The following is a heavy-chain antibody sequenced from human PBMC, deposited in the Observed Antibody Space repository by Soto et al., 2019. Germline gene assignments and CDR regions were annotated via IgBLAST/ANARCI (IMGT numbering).Heavy chain of an antibody. J-gene: IGHJ5*02. V-gene: IGHV1-18*01. CDR1: GYGFTTYG. D-gene: IGHD1-26*01. CDR2: ISAHNGNT. CDR3: ARVVGALGHWFDP. Sequence: ASVKVSCKGSGYGFTTYGITWVRQAPGQGLEWMAWISAHNGNTNYAQKLQGRVTVTRDTSTSTAYMELRSLRSDDTAVYYCARVVGALGHWFDPWGQGTLVTVSS.